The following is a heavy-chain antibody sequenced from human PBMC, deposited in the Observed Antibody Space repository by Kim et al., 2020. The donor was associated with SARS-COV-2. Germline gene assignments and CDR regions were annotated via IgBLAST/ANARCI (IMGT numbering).Heavy chain of an antibody. CDR1: GYTFTSYA. D-gene: IGHD3-10*01. CDR3: ASRGGLWFGESPLFDY. Sequence: ASVKVSCKASGYTFTSYAMHWVRQAPGQRLEWMGWINAGNGNTKYSQKFQGRVTITRDTSASTAYMELSSLRSEDTAVYYCASRGGLWFGESPLFDYWGQGTLVTVSS. V-gene: IGHV1-3*01. J-gene: IGHJ4*02. CDR2: INAGNGNT.